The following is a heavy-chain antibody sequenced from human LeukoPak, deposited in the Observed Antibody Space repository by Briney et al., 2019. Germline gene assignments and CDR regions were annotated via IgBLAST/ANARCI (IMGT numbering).Heavy chain of an antibody. CDR1: GYTFTSYY. Sequence: GASVKVSCKASGYTFTSYYMHWVRQAPGQGLEWMGIINPSGGSTSYAQKFQGRVTMTRDMSTSTVYMELSSLRSEDTAVYYCAREGIGAAFDYWGQGTLVTVSS. CDR2: INPSGGST. J-gene: IGHJ4*02. D-gene: IGHD2-15*01. CDR3: AREGIGAAFDY. V-gene: IGHV1-46*01.